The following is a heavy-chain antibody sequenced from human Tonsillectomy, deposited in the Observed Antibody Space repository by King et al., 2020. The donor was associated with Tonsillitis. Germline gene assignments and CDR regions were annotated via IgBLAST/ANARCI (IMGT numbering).Heavy chain of an antibody. Sequence: QLVQSGAEVKEPGDSLKISCKGFGYSFTSYWIGWVRQMPGKGLEWMGIMHPGDSDIKYSPSFQGQVTISADRSISTTYLQWGTLKASDTAMYYCARPRWYCRAWTWSPGWYFDHWGRGTLVTVSS. J-gene: IGHJ2*01. V-gene: IGHV5-51*01. CDR2: MHPGDSDI. CDR3: ARPRWYCRAWTWSPGWYFDH. CDR1: GYSFTSYW. D-gene: IGHD2-15*01.